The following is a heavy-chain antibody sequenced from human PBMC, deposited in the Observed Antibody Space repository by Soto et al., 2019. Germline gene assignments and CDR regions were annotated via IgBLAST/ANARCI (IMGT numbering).Heavy chain of an antibody. D-gene: IGHD3-10*01. CDR3: ASYRAGCYSSFDY. J-gene: IGHJ4*02. CDR1: GFTFGSFS. V-gene: IGHV3-21*01. Sequence: SMRLSWAVVGFTFGSFSVDWVSQAPGKGLEWVSSISSSISYIYYADSVKGRFTISRDNAKNSLYLQMNSLRAEDMSLYSSASYRAGCYSSFDYWGQGTLVTVSS. CDR2: ISSSISYI.